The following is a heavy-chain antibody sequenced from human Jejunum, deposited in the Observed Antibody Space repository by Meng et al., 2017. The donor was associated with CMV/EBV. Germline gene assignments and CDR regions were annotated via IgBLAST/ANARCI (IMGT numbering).Heavy chain of an antibody. D-gene: IGHD2-15*01. CDR2: INTNTGNP. CDR1: GHTFTRYA. CDR3: ARLYCSGGSCYTIDY. V-gene: IGHV7-4-1*02. J-gene: IGHJ4*02. Sequence: QVRVVQSGAGGKEAGGSMELSCRAFGHTFTRYAMNWVRQAPGQGLGWMGWINTNTGNPTYAPGFTGRFVFSLDTSVSTAYLQISSLKAADTAVYYCARLYCSGGSCYTIDYWGQGTLVTVSS.